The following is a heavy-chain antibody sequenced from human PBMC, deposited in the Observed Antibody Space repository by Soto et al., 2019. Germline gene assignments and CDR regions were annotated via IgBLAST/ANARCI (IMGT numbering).Heavy chain of an antibody. J-gene: IGHJ6*02. CDR1: GYTFTNYQ. CDR2: INPSGGRI. V-gene: IGHV1-46*01. CDR3: ARDGPPTTTGVCPSYTMDV. D-gene: IGHD1-1*01. Sequence: ASVKVSCKASGYTFTNYQIHWVRQAPGQGLEWMGIINPSGGRITYAQTFQGRVLMTRDTSTSTLYMELRSLRSEDTAVYYCARDGPPTTTGVCPSYTMDVWGQGTTVTVSS.